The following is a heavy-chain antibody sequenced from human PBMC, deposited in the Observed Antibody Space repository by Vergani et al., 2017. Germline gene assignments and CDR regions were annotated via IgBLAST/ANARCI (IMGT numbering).Heavy chain of an antibody. Sequence: QVQLQESGPGLVKPSQTLSLTCTVPGASINNDFYYWHWIRQPAGKGLEWIGRFYVSGITDYNSSLQSRVSMSVDTSKNQFSLTLTSVTAADTAVYYCARDNKQLRPKAFDLRGQGTMVTVSS. CDR2: FYVSGIT. V-gene: IGHV4-61*02. CDR1: GASINNDFYY. CDR3: ARDNKQLRPKAFDL. J-gene: IGHJ3*01. D-gene: IGHD4-23*01.